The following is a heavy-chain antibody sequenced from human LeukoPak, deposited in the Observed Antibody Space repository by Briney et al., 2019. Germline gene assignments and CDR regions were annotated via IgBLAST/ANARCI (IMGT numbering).Heavy chain of an antibody. CDR2: ISGSGGST. CDR1: GFAFSSYA. CDR3: AKGYSSSWLLFDY. J-gene: IGHJ4*02. Sequence: SGGSLRLSCAASGFAFSSYAMSWVRQAPGKGLQWVSGISGSGGSTYYADSVEGRFTISRDNSKNTLYLQMNSLRAEDTAVYYCAKGYSSSWLLFDYWGQGTLVTVSS. D-gene: IGHD6-13*01. V-gene: IGHV3-23*01.